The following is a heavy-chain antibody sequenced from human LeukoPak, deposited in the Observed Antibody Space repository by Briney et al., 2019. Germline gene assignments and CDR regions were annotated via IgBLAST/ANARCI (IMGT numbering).Heavy chain of an antibody. D-gene: IGHD6-13*01. Sequence: PGGSLRLSCAASGFTFSSYWMTWVRQAPGKGLEWVANIREDGGDEYYVDSVKGRFTVSRDNAKNSLYLQMNSLRAEDTAVYYCAREAWGSSCSDYWGQGTLVTVSP. J-gene: IGHJ4*02. CDR1: GFTFSSYW. CDR2: IREDGGDE. V-gene: IGHV3-7*01. CDR3: AREAWGSSCSDY.